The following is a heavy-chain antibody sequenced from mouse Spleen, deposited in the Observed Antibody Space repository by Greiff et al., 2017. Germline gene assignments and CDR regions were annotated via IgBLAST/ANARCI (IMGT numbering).Heavy chain of an antibody. J-gene: IGHJ4*01. CDR2: ISGGGSYT. CDR1: GFTFSSYG. Sequence: EVMLVESGGGLVKPGGSLKLSCAASGFTFSSYGMSWVRQTPEKRLEWVATISGGGSYTYYPDSVKGRFTISRDNAKNNLYLQMSSLRSEDTALYYCARLIYYYGSSPSLLPMDYWGQGTSVTVSS. CDR3: ARLIYYYGSSPSLLPMDY. D-gene: IGHD1-1*01. V-gene: IGHV5-9-2*01.